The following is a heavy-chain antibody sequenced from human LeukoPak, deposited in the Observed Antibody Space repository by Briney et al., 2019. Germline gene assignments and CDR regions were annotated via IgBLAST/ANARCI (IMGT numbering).Heavy chain of an antibody. CDR1: GFSFGKYW. V-gene: IGHV3-7*03. Sequence: PGGSLRLSCVASGFSFGKYWMSWVRQAPGKGLEWVANIKLDGSEKNYVDSVKGRFTISRDNSKNTLYLQMNSLRAEDTAVYYCAKDWNSSGYIDAFDIWGQGTMVTVSS. J-gene: IGHJ3*02. CDR2: IKLDGSEK. D-gene: IGHD3-22*01. CDR3: AKDWNSSGYIDAFDI.